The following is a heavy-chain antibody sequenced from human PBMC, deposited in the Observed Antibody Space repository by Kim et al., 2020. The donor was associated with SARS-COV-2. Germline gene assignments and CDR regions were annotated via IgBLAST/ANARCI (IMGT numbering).Heavy chain of an antibody. J-gene: IGHJ4*02. CDR1: GFTFGDYA. CDR2: IRSKAYGGTT. CDR3: SRHTDY. V-gene: IGHV3-49*03. Sequence: GGSLRLSCRASGFTFGDYAMSWFRQAPGKGLEWVGFIRSKAYGGTTEYAASVKGRFTISRDDSKSIAYLQMNSLKTDDTAEYYCSRHTDYWGQGTLVTVSS.